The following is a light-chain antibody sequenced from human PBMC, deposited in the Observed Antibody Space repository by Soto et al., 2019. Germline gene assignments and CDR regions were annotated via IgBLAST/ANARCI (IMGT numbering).Light chain of an antibody. V-gene: IGLV1-44*01. CDR3: TAWDDIRNSYI. CDR1: SSNIESNT. Sequence: QSVLTQPPSASGTPGQRVTISCSGSSSNIESNTVTWYQQLPGTAPKLVIYSNYDRPSGVSDRFSGSTSGTSASLVIRALQSEDEADYYCTAWDDIRNSYIFGGGTKLTVL. CDR2: SNY. J-gene: IGLJ2*01.